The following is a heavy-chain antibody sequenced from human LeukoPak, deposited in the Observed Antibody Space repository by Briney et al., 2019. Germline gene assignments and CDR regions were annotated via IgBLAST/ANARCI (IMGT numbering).Heavy chain of an antibody. V-gene: IGHV3-21*01. Sequence: PGGSLRLSCAASGFTFSSYWMHWVRQAPGKGLEWVSSISSSSSYIYYADSVKGRFTISRDNAKNSLYLQMNSLRAEDTAVYYCARGMGEYYFDYWGQGTLVTVSS. J-gene: IGHJ4*02. CDR2: ISSSSSYI. CDR1: GFTFSSYW. D-gene: IGHD3-16*01. CDR3: ARGMGEYYFDY.